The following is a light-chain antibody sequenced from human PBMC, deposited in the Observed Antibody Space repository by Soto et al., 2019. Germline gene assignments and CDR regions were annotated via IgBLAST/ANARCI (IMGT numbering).Light chain of an antibody. CDR1: QSVTKGY. Sequence: ENVLTQSPDTLSLYPGEGATLSCRASQSVTKGYLAWYQQKPGQAPKLLIYGTSSRATGVPDRFSDSGSATDFTLTISRLEPEDFAVYYCQQFGDSLWTFGQGTRVQVK. CDR2: GTS. J-gene: IGKJ1*01. V-gene: IGKV3-20*01. CDR3: QQFGDSLWT.